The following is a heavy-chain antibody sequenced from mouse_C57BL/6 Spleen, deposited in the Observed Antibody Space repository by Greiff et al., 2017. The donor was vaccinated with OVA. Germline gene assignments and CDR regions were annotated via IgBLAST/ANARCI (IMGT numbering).Heavy chain of an antibody. Sequence: QVQLQQPGAELVKPGASVKMSCKASGYTFTSYWITWVKQRPGQGLEWIGDIYPGSGSTNYNDKFKSKATLTVDTSSSTAYMQLSSLTAEDAAVYYCASSDYDVVAYWGQGTLVTVSA. V-gene: IGHV1-55*01. D-gene: IGHD2-4*01. CDR1: GYTFTSYW. J-gene: IGHJ3*01. CDR3: ASSDYDVVAY. CDR2: IYPGSGST.